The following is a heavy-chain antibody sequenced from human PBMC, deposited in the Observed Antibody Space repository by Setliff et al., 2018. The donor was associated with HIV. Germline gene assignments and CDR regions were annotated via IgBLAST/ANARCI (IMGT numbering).Heavy chain of an antibody. J-gene: IGHJ4*02. CDR1: GYSFTSYW. CDR2: IYPGDSHT. V-gene: IGHV5-51*01. D-gene: IGHD2-21*02. Sequence: GASLTISCKGSGYSFTSYWIAWVRQMPGKGLEWMGIIYPGDSHTRYSPSFQGQVTFSADKSISTAYLQWSSLKASDTAIYYCTRHILAYCAGDCYPLDYWGQGTLVTVSS. CDR3: TRHILAYCAGDCYPLDY.